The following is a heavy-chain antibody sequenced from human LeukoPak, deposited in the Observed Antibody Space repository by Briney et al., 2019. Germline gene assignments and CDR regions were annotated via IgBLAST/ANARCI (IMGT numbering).Heavy chain of an antibody. D-gene: IGHD2-2*01. CDR2: IYTSGST. CDR3: ARGRGIGYCSSTSCLYYFDY. V-gene: IGHV4-4*07. CDR1: GGSISSYY. Sequence: SETLSLTCTVSGGSISSYYWSWIRQPAGKGLEWIGRIYTSGSTNYNPSLKSRVTMSVDTSKNQFSLKLSSVTAADTAVYYCARGRGIGYCSSTSCLYYFDYWGQGTLVTVSS. J-gene: IGHJ4*02.